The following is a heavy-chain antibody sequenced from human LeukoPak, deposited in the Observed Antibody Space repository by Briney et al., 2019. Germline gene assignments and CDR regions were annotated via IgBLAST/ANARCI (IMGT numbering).Heavy chain of an antibody. Sequence: PSETLSLTCTVSGGSISSYYWSWIRQPAGKGLEWIGRIYTSGSTNYNPSLKSRVTMSVDTSKNQFSLKLSSVTAADTAVYYCARDGGRGITIFGVDYYYYYYMDVWGKGTTVTVSS. D-gene: IGHD3-3*01. CDR3: ARDGGRGITIFGVDYYYYYYMDV. J-gene: IGHJ6*03. CDR2: IYTSGST. V-gene: IGHV4-4*07. CDR1: GGSISSYY.